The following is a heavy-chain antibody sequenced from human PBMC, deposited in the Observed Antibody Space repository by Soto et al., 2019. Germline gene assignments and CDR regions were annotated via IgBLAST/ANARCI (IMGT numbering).Heavy chain of an antibody. CDR1: GGSISSGGYY. CDR2: IYYSGST. J-gene: IGHJ4*02. D-gene: IGHD2-15*01. V-gene: IGHV4-31*03. Sequence: SETLSLTCTVSGGSISSGGYYWSWVRQHPGKGLEWIGYIYYSGSTSSNPSLKSRVTISVDTSKNQFSLKLSSVSAADTAVYYCVRGVAHWGQGTLVTVSS. CDR3: VRGVAH.